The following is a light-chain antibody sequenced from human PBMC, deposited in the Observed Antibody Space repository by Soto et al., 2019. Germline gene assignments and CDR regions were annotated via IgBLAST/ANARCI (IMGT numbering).Light chain of an antibody. J-gene: IGKJ5*01. CDR3: QQRSNWLSIT. Sequence: EIGLIKPTATLSLSSGDRGTLSCRASQSVSSYLACYQQKPGQATRLIIYDASNRANGIPARFSGSGSGTDFILTINSLEPEDFAFYDCQQRSNWLSITFGQGTRLDIK. CDR2: DAS. CDR1: QSVSSY. V-gene: IGKV3-11*01.